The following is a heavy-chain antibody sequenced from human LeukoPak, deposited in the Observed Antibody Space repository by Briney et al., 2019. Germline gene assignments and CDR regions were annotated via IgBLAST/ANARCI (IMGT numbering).Heavy chain of an antibody. D-gene: IGHD4-17*01. CDR1: GFTFSSYW. J-gene: IGHJ4*02. Sequence: PGGSLRLSCAASGFTFSSYWMSWVRQAPGKGLEWVANIKQDGSEKYYVDSVKGRFTTSRDNAKNSLYLQMNSLRAEDTAVYYCARDRGGDYEGYYFDYWGQGTLVTVSS. CDR2: IKQDGSEK. CDR3: ARDRGGDYEGYYFDY. V-gene: IGHV3-7*01.